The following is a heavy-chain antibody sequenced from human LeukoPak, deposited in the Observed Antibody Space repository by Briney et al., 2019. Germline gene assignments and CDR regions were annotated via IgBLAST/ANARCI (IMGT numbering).Heavy chain of an antibody. CDR3: ARDKYYYDSSGGGYYFDY. V-gene: IGHV3-7*01. CDR1: GFTFSSYS. D-gene: IGHD3-22*01. J-gene: IGHJ4*02. CDR2: IKQDGSEK. Sequence: GGSLRLSCAASGFTFSSYSMNWVRQAPGKGMEWVANIKQDGSEKYYVDSMKGRFTISRDNAKNSLYLQMNSLRAEDTAVYYCARDKYYYDSSGGGYYFDYWGQGTLVTVSS.